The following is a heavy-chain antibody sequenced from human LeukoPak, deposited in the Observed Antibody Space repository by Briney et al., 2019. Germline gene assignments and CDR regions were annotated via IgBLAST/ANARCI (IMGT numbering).Heavy chain of an antibody. CDR1: GYSFTSYA. J-gene: IGHJ4*02. CDR3: ARVAEYSSGWCDPFDY. CDR2: INTNTGNP. Sequence: ASVKVSCKASGYSFTSYAMNWVRQAPGQGLEWMGWINTNTGNPTYAQGFTGRCVFSLDTSVSTAYLQISSLKAEDTAVYSCARVAEYSSGWCDPFDYWGQGTLVTVSS. D-gene: IGHD6-19*01. V-gene: IGHV7-4-1*02.